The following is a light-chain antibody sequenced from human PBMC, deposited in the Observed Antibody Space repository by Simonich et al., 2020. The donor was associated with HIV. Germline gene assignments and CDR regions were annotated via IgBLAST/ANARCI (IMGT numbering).Light chain of an antibody. CDR3: QQYYSTPPT. CDR1: QSVLYSSNNKNY. V-gene: IGKV4-1*01. CDR2: WAS. Sequence: DIVMTQSPDSLAVSLGERATINCKSSQSVLYSSNNKNYLDWYQQKPGQPPKLLIYWASTQDSGFPDRFSSSGSGTDFTLTISSLQAEDVAVYYCQQYYSTPPTFGQGTKVEIK. J-gene: IGKJ1*01.